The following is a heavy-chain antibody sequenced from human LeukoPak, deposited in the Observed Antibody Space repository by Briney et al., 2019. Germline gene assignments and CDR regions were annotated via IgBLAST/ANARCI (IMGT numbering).Heavy chain of an antibody. CDR1: GFTFSSYG. V-gene: IGHV3-33*01. D-gene: IGHD1-1*01. Sequence: GRSLRLSCAASGFTFSSYGMHWVRQAPGKGLEWVAVIWGDGSNENYADSVKGRFTISRDNFKNTVSLQMNSLRPEDTAVYFCARVWYISAPYFDYWGQGTLVTVSS. J-gene: IGHJ4*02. CDR3: ARVWYISAPYFDY. CDR2: IWGDGSNE.